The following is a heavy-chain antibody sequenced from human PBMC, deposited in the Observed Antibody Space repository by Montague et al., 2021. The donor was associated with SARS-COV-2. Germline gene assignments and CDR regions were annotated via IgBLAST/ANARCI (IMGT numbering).Heavy chain of an antibody. CDR3: ARERPYNWFDA. V-gene: IGHV4-59*01. D-gene: IGHD1-14*01. J-gene: IGHJ5*02. Sequence: SETLSLTCTVSGGSLSSDYWSWIRQPPGKGLEWIGYIYYRGSTNYNPCLKSRVTLSVDTSKNQFSLKVYSVTAADTAVYYCARERPYNWFDAWGQGTLVTVSS. CDR2: IYYRGST. CDR1: GGSLSSDY.